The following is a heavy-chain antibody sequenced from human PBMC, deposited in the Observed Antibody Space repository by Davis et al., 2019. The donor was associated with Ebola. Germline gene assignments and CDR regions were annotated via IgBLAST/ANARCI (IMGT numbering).Heavy chain of an antibody. J-gene: IGHJ4*02. CDR1: GFTFSTNW. Sequence: PGGSLRLSCAPSGFTFSTNWMSWVRQAPGKGPEWVAKTNPDGSQKYYVDSVKGRFTISRDNAKNSLYLQMNSLIAEDTAIYYCARYYYDSRGFDYWGQGTLVTVSS. CDR3: ARYYYDSRGFDY. CDR2: TNPDGSQK. V-gene: IGHV3-7*01. D-gene: IGHD3-22*01.